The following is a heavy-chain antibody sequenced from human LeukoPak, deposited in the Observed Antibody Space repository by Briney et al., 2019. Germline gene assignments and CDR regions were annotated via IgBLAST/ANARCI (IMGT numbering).Heavy chain of an antibody. D-gene: IGHD6-13*01. Sequence: GGSLRLSCAASGFTFSSYWMHWVRQAPGKGLVWVSRIKSDGSNTNYADSVKGRFTISRDNAKNTLHLQMNSLRAEDTAVYYCARGGYHGSGRYYFDSWGQGTLVTVSS. J-gene: IGHJ4*02. CDR1: GFTFSSYW. CDR2: IKSDGSNT. CDR3: ARGGYHGSGRYYFDS. V-gene: IGHV3-74*01.